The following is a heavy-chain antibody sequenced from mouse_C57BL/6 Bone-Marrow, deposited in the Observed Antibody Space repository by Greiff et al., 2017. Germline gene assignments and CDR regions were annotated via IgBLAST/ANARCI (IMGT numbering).Heavy chain of an antibody. J-gene: IGHJ2*01. D-gene: IGHD3-2*02. Sequence: QVQLQQPGAELVRPGSSVKLSCKASGYTFTSYWMDWVKQRPGQGLEWIGNIYPSDSETHYNQKFKDKATLTVDKSARTAYMQLSSLTSEDSAVYYCARRVGSSGYNYWGQGTTLTVSS. CDR1: GYTFTSYW. CDR2: IYPSDSET. V-gene: IGHV1-61*01. CDR3: ARRVGSSGYNY.